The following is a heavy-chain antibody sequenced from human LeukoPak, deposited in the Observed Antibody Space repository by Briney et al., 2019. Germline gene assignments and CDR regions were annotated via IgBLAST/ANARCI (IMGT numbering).Heavy chain of an antibody. CDR2: INHSGST. J-gene: IGHJ4*02. CDR1: GGSFSGYY. D-gene: IGHD3-16*01. CDR3: ARDVKWGLSLGETSDY. V-gene: IGHV4-34*01. Sequence: SETLSLTCAVYGGSFSGYYWSWIRQPPGKGLEWIGEINHSGSTNYNPSLKRRVTISVDTSKNQFSLKLSSVTAADTAVYYCARDVKWGLSLGETSDYWGQGTLVTVSS.